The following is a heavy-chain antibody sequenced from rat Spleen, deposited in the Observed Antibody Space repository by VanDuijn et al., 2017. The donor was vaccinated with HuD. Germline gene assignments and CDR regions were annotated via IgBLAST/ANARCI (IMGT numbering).Heavy chain of an antibody. CDR1: GFTFSDYA. CDR3: ARHADYGYTYFDY. V-gene: IGHV5-17*01. J-gene: IGHJ2*01. D-gene: IGHD1-9*01. Sequence: EVQLVESGGGLVQPGRSLKLSCAASGFTFSDYAMAWVRQAPKKGLEWVATIIYDGSSTYYRDSVKGRFTISRDNAKSTLYLQMDSLRSEDTATYYCARHADYGYTYFDYWGQGVMVTVSS. CDR2: IIYDGSST.